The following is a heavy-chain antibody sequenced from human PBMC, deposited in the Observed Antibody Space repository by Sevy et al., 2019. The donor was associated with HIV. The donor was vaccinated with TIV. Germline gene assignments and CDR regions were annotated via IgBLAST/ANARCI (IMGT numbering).Heavy chain of an antibody. CDR1: GYTFTDYY. J-gene: IGHJ4*01. CDR3: ARDERTASGMGYFDN. D-gene: IGHD6-13*01. Sequence: ASVKVSCKASGYTFTDYYMHWVRQAPGQGLEWMGWINPNTGGTNYAQKFQGRVTLTRDTSITTAYMELSRLRSDDTAFYYCARDERTASGMGYFDNWGHGTLVTVSS. CDR2: INPNTGGT. V-gene: IGHV1-2*02.